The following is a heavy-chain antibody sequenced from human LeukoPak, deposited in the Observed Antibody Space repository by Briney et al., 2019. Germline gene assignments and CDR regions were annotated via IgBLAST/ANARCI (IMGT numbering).Heavy chain of an antibody. Sequence: GGSLRLSCAASGFTFSSYSMNWVRQAPGKGLEWVSSISSSSSYIYYADSVKGRLTISRDNSKNTLYLQMNSLRAEDTAVYYCAKCPLDPWGQGTLVTVSS. CDR3: AKCPLDP. CDR2: ISSSSSYI. D-gene: IGHD2-2*01. V-gene: IGHV3-21*04. J-gene: IGHJ5*02. CDR1: GFTFSSYS.